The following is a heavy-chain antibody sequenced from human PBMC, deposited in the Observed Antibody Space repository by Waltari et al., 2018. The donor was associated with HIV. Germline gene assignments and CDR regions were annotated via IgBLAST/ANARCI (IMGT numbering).Heavy chain of an antibody. D-gene: IGHD3-3*01. Sequence: VQLQQWGAGLLKPSETLSLTCAVYGGSFSGYSWSWIRQPPGKGLEWIGEINHSGSTNYNPSLKSRVTISVDTSKNQFSLNLSSVTAADTAVYYCARVPVPYYDFWSGYSHFDYWGQGTLVTVSS. V-gene: IGHV4-34*01. CDR2: INHSGST. CDR3: ARVPVPYYDFWSGYSHFDY. CDR1: GGSFSGYS. J-gene: IGHJ4*02.